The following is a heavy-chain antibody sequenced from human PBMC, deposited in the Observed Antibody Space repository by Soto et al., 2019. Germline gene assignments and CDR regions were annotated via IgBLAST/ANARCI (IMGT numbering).Heavy chain of an antibody. D-gene: IGHD2-2*01. J-gene: IGHJ4*02. CDR2: ISWNSGSI. CDR1: GFTFDDYA. Sequence: GGSLRLSCAASGFTFDDYAMHWVRQAPGKGLEWVSGISWNSGSIGYAGSVKGRFTISRDNAKNSLYLQMNSLRAEDTALYYCAKADRDQLLYYFDYWGQGTLVTVSS. CDR3: AKADRDQLLYYFDY. V-gene: IGHV3-9*01.